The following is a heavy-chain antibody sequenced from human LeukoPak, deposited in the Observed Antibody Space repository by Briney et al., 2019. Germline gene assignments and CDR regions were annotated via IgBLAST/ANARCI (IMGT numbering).Heavy chain of an antibody. CDR1: GSYW. CDR2: INSDGSWT. CDR3: VSFYETY. D-gene: IGHD2/OR15-2a*01. V-gene: IGHV3-74*01. J-gene: IGHJ4*02. Sequence: GGSLRLSCAASGSYWMHWVRQAPGKGLVWVSHINSDGSWTSYADSAKGRFTISKDNAKNTVYLQMNNLRAEDTAVYYCVSFYETYWGRGTLVTVSS.